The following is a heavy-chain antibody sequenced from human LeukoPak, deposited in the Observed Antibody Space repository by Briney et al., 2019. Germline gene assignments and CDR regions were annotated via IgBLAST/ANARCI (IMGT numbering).Heavy chain of an antibody. V-gene: IGHV3-23*01. CDR2: ISPSGGIT. J-gene: IGHJ4*02. CDR1: GFTFSSHG. Sequence: GGSLRLSCAASGFTFSSHGMNWVRQAPGKGLEWVSGISPSGGITYYTDSVRGRFTISRDNSKNTVSLQMNSLGAEDTAVYYCAKKKTDYSYPSSFDYWGQGTLVTVSS. CDR3: AKKKTDYSYPSSFDY. D-gene: IGHD4-11*01.